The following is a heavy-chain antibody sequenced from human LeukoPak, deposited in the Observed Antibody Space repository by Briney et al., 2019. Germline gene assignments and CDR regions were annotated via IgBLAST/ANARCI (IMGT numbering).Heavy chain of an antibody. J-gene: IGHJ4*02. CDR2: IYSGGNT. Sequence: SGGSLRLSCAASGFTVSSNYMSWVRQAPGKGLEWVSVIYSGGNTYYADSVKGRFTISRDNSKNTLYLQMNSLRAEDTAVYYCARPAADCGGDCYWAFDYWGQGTLVTVSS. D-gene: IGHD2-21*01. CDR1: GFTVSSNY. V-gene: IGHV3-53*01. CDR3: ARPAADCGGDCYWAFDY.